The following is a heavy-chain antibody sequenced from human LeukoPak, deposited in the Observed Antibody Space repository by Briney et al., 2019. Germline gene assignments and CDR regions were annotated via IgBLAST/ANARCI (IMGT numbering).Heavy chain of an antibody. CDR3: ARDQGISCLRI. D-gene: IGHD6-13*01. V-gene: IGHV1-2*02. CDR2: INPNSGGT. J-gene: IGHJ3*02. CDR1: GYTFTGYY. Sequence: WASVKVSCKASGYTFTGYYMHWVRQAPGQGLEWMGWINPNSGGTNYTQKFQGRVTMTRDTSISTAYMELSRLRSDDTAVYYCARDQGISCLRIWGQGTMVTVSS.